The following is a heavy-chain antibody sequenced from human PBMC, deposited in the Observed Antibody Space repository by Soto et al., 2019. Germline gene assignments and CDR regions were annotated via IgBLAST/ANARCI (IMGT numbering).Heavy chain of an antibody. J-gene: IGHJ5*02. D-gene: IGHD2-15*01. CDR2: ISAYNGNT. Sequence: ASVKVSCKASGYTFTSYGISRVRQAPGQGLEWMGWISAYNGNTNYAQKLQGRVTMTTDTSTSTAYMELRSLRSDDTAVYYCARDYCSGGSCYLAWFDPWGQGTLVTVSS. V-gene: IGHV1-18*01. CDR3: ARDYCSGGSCYLAWFDP. CDR1: GYTFTSYG.